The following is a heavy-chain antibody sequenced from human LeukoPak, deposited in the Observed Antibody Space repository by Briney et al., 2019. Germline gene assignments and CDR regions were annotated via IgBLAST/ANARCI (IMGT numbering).Heavy chain of an antibody. CDR2: INPSSGGT. CDR3: ARPIRGSYVEDAFDM. Sequence: ASVKVTCKTSGYTFSDYYLHWVRQAPGQGLEWMGWINPSSGGTKYVQKFQGRVTMTRDTSISTGYMELSRLRSDDTAVYYCARPIRGSYVEDAFDMWGQGTMVTVSA. J-gene: IGHJ3*02. CDR1: GYTFSDYY. V-gene: IGHV1-2*02. D-gene: IGHD1-26*01.